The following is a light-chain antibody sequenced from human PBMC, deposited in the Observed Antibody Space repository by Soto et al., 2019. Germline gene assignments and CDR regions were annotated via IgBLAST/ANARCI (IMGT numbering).Light chain of an antibody. J-gene: IGLJ1*01. V-gene: IGLV2-8*01. CDR2: EAS. CDR1: GSDVGDYNY. Sequence: QSALTQPPSASGSPGQSVTISCTGTGSDVGDYNYVSWYQQHPGKAPKLMIYEASKRPSGVPDRFSGSKSGNTASLTVSGLQAEDEANYYCSSYTGSSYVFGTGTKLTVL. CDR3: SSYTGSSYV.